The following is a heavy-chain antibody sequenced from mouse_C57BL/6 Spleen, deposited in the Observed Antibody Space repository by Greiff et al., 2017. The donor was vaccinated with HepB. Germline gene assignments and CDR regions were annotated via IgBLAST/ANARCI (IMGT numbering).Heavy chain of an antibody. V-gene: IGHV1-22*01. CDR2: INPNNGGT. D-gene: IGHD2-5*01. J-gene: IGHJ2*01. CDR1: GYTFTDYN. Sequence: VQLQQSGPELVKPGASVKMSCKASGYTFTDYNMHWVKQSHGKSLEWIGYINPNNGGTSYNQKFKGKATLTVNKSSSTAYMELRSLTSEDSAVYYCARSAYSNYLIDYWGQGTTLTVSS. CDR3: ARSAYSNYLIDY.